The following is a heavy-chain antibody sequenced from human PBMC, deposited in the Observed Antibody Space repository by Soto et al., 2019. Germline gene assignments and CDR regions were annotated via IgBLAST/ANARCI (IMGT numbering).Heavy chain of an antibody. CDR3: ARDIGRRDGYQLD. J-gene: IGHJ3*01. CDR2: INPNSGGT. V-gene: IGHV1-2*02. Sequence: ASVKVSCKASDYTFTGYYMHWVRQAPGQGLEWMGWINPNSGGTNYAQKFQGRVTMTRDTSISTAYMELSRLRSDDTAVYYCARDIGRRDGYQLDWGQGTMVTVSS. D-gene: IGHD1-1*01. CDR1: DYTFTGYY.